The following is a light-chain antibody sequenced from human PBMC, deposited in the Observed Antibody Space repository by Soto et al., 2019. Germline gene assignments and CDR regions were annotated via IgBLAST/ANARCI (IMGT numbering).Light chain of an antibody. CDR2: DAS. J-gene: IGKJ2*01. V-gene: IGKV3-11*01. Sequence: EIVLTQSPATLSLSPGERATLSCRASQSVSSYLAWYQQKPGQAPRLLIYDASNRATGIPARFSGSGSGTDFTRTISSLEHEDFAVYYCQQRSNLPRTFGQGTKLEIK. CDR1: QSVSSY. CDR3: QQRSNLPRT.